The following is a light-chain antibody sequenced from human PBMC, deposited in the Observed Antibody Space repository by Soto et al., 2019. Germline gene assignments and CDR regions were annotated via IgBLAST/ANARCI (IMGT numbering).Light chain of an antibody. Sequence: EIVLTQSPGTLSLSPGERATLSCRASQTLSSSFLAWYQQKPGQAPRLLIYGASYRASGIPDRFSGSGSGTDFTLIITRLEPEDFAVYYCEQYGSSPPTFGQGTKVDIK. CDR1: QTLSSSF. J-gene: IGKJ1*01. V-gene: IGKV3-20*01. CDR2: GAS. CDR3: EQYGSSPPT.